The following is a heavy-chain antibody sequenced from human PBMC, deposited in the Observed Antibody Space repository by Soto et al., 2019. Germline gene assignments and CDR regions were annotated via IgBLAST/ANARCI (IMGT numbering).Heavy chain of an antibody. V-gene: IGHV3-21*01. Sequence: EVQLVESGGGLVKPGGSLRLSCVASGFTFNIYSLVWVRQAPGKGLEWVSSISSNSYIYYADSVKGRFTISRDNAKNSLDLQRNSLRAEDTAVYYCARVGYYYGSGSYRGGDYFDYWGQGTLVTVSS. CDR3: ARVGYYYGSGSYRGGDYFDY. D-gene: IGHD3-10*01. CDR2: ISSNSYI. CDR1: GFTFNIYS. J-gene: IGHJ4*02.